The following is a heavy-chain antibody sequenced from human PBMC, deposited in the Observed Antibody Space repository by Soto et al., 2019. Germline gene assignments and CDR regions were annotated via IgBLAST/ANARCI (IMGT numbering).Heavy chain of an antibody. J-gene: IGHJ3*01. V-gene: IGHV1-69*13. CDR2: IIPFFSSV. CDR3: ARGHQYGGNSDAFEF. CDR1: GLTFSSST. Sequence: SLKVSCKASGLTFSSSTLTWVRQVPGQGPEWMGGIIPFFSSVNYAQKFQDRVTITADVSTSTTYMELRSLRSEDTAVYYCARGHQYGGNSDAFEFWGQGTVVTVSS. D-gene: IGHD2-21*02.